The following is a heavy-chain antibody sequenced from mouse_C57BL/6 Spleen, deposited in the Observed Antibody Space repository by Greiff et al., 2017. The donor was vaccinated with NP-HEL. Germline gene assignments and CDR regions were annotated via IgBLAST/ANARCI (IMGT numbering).Heavy chain of an antibody. CDR1: GYAFSSSW. CDR3: ARPLLSYGSNNWYFDV. V-gene: IGHV1-82*01. D-gene: IGHD1-1*01. J-gene: IGHJ1*03. Sequence: LVESGPELVKPGASVKISCKASGYAFSSSWMNWVKQRPGKGLEWIGRIYPGDGDTNYNGKFKGKATLTADKSSSTAYMQLSSLTSEDSAVYFCARPLLSYGSNNWYFDVWGTGTTVTVSS. CDR2: IYPGDGDT.